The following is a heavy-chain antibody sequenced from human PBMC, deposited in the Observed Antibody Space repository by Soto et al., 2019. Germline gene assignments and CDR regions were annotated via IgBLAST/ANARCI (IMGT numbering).Heavy chain of an antibody. J-gene: IGHJ4*02. CDR1: GFTFSSYR. D-gene: IGHD1-1*01. CDR3: ATETGTTGPFDN. V-gene: IGHV3-74*01. CDR2: ISSDGSST. Sequence: EVHLVESGGGLVQPGGSLRLSCAASGFTFSSYRMHWVRQVPGKGLVWVSRISSDGSSTRYADSVQGRFTISRDNAKNTLYLQMNTLRAEDTAVYYCATETGTTGPFDNWGQGTLVTVSS.